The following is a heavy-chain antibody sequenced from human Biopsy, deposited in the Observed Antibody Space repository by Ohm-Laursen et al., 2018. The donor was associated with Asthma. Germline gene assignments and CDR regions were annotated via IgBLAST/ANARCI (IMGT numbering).Heavy chain of an antibody. V-gene: IGHV1-3*01. Sequence: ASVKVSCKASGYTFINYAIHWVRQAPGQRLEWMGWINAGNGNTKYSQKVQGRVTITRDTSASTAYMDLSSLRSKDTAVYYCARTYYDFLTGQVNDAFAMWGQGTMVTVSS. CDR2: INAGNGNT. D-gene: IGHD3-9*01. J-gene: IGHJ3*02. CDR3: ARTYYDFLTGQVNDAFAM. CDR1: GYTFINYA.